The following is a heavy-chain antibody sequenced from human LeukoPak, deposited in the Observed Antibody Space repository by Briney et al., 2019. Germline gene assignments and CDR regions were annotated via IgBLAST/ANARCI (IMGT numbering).Heavy chain of an antibody. V-gene: IGHV4-4*02. Sequence: PSGTLSLTCAVSGGSISSSNWWRWVRQPPGKGLEWIGEIYHSGSTNYNPSLKSRVTISVDKSKNQFSLKLSSVTAADTAVYYCARAPAVAGTSYYFDYWGQGTLVTVSS. D-gene: IGHD6-19*01. CDR3: ARAPAVAGTSYYFDY. J-gene: IGHJ4*02. CDR1: GGSISSSNW. CDR2: IYHSGST.